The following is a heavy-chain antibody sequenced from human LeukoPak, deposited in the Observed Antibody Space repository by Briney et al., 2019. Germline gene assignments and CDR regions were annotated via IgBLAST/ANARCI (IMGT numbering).Heavy chain of an antibody. Sequence: GGSLRLSCAASGFTFSSYGMHWVRQAPGTGLEWVAFIRYDGSNKYYADSVKGRFTISRDNSKNTLYLQMNSLRAEDTAVYYCARDGDLDYGDYVEDDAFDIWGQGTMVTVSS. CDR3: ARDGDLDYGDYVEDDAFDI. CDR2: IRYDGSNK. J-gene: IGHJ3*02. CDR1: GFTFSSYG. D-gene: IGHD4-17*01. V-gene: IGHV3-30*02.